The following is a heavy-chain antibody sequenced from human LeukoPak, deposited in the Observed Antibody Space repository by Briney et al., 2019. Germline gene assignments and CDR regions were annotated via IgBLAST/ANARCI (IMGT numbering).Heavy chain of an antibody. D-gene: IGHD3-22*01. CDR2: IYNGGST. Sequence: PGGSLRLSCAASGFTVSSNYMSWVRQAPGKGLEWVSVIYNGGSTYYADSVKGRFTISRDNSKNTLYLQMNSLRAEDTAVYYCARGRGYYYDSSDYYFDYWGQGTLVTVSS. CDR3: ARGRGYYYDSSDYYFDY. CDR1: GFTVSSNY. V-gene: IGHV3-53*01. J-gene: IGHJ4*02.